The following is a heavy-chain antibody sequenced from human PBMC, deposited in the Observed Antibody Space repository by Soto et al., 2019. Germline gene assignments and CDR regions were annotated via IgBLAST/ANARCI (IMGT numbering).Heavy chain of an antibody. Sequence: ASVKASCKASGYTFTTFGITWVRQSPGQGLEWMGWIAPYNGVTNYAQSFQDRFTMTTDTSTRTGYMELRRLRYDDTAVYYCSAGITLVRGVMSYGMDVWGQGTTVTAP. D-gene: IGHD3-10*01. CDR1: GYTFTTFG. CDR2: IAPYNGVT. J-gene: IGHJ6*02. CDR3: SAGITLVRGVMSYGMDV. V-gene: IGHV1-18*01.